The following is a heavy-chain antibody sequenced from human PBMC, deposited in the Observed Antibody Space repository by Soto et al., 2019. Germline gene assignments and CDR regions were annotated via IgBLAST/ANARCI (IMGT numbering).Heavy chain of an antibody. CDR3: ARTTVVTSDAFDI. Sequence: PSETLSLTCAVSGGSISSGGYSWSWIRQPPGKGLEWIGYIYYSGNIYYNPSLKSRVTISVDTSKNQFSLKLSSVTAADTAVYYCARTTVVTSDAFDIWGQGTMVTVSS. D-gene: IGHD4-17*01. CDR2: IYYSGNI. V-gene: IGHV4-30-2*03. J-gene: IGHJ3*02. CDR1: GGSISSGGYS.